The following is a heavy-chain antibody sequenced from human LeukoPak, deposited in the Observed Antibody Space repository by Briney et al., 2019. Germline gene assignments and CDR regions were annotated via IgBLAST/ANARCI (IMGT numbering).Heavy chain of an antibody. D-gene: IGHD6-19*01. V-gene: IGHV4-34*01. Sequence: PSETLSLTCAVYGGSFSGYYWSWIRQPPGKGLEWIGEINHSGSTNYNPSLKSRVTISVDTSKNQFSLKLSSVTAADTAVYYCATSIEYSSDWGQGTLVTVSS. CDR2: INHSGST. J-gene: IGHJ4*02. CDR1: GGSFSGYY. CDR3: ATSIEYSSD.